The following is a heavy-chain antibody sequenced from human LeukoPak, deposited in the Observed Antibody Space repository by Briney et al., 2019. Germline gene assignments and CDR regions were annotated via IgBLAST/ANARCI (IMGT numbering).Heavy chain of an antibody. CDR3: ARTLYYYDSSGYYPSNDAFDI. CDR2: IYYSGST. J-gene: IGHJ3*02. Sequence: RTSETLSLTCTVSGGSISSYYWSWIRQPPGKGLEWIGYIYYSGSTNYNPTLKSRVTISVDTSKNQFSLKLSSVTAADTAVYYCARTLYYYDSSGYYPSNDAFDIWGQGTMVTVSS. CDR1: GGSISSYY. V-gene: IGHV4-59*08. D-gene: IGHD3-22*01.